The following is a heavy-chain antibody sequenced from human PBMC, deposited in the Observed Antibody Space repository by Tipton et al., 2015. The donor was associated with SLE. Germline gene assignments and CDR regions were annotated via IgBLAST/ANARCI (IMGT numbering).Heavy chain of an antibody. CDR1: GGSFSGYY. CDR3: ATGESDYYCSGSPWSWFDP. D-gene: IGHD3-10*01. J-gene: IGHJ5*02. V-gene: IGHV4-34*01. CDR2: INHSGST. Sequence: LRLSCAVYGGSFSGYYWSWIRQPPGKGLEWIGEINHSGSTNYNPSLKSRVTISVDTSKNQFSLKLSSVTAADTAVYYCATGESDYYCSGSPWSWFDPWGQGTLVTVSS.